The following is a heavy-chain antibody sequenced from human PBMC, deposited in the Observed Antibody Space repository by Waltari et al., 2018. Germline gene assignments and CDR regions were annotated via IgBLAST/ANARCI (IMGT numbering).Heavy chain of an antibody. CDR1: GFTFSSYA. D-gene: IGHD1-26*01. Sequence: PASGFTFSSYAMSWVRQAPGKGLEWVAVISYDGSNKYYADSVKGRFTISRDNSKNTLYLQMNSLRAEDTAVYYCAREVGSPGADYWGQGTLVTVSS. CDR2: ISYDGSNK. CDR3: AREVGSPGADY. V-gene: IGHV3-30-3*01. J-gene: IGHJ4*02.